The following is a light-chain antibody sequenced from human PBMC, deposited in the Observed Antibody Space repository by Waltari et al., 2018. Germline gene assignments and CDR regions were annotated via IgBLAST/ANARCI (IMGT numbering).Light chain of an antibody. CDR2: DVS. V-gene: IGLV2-14*01. CDR3: SSYTNRNTLI. J-gene: IGLJ2*01. CDR1: SSDVGGYNH. Sequence: QSALTQPASVSGSPGPSITISCTGTSSDVGGYNHFSWYQQDPGKVPKLIIYDVSERPSGVSDRFSGSKSGNTASLTISGVQAEDETDYYCSSYTNRNTLIFGGGTKLTVL.